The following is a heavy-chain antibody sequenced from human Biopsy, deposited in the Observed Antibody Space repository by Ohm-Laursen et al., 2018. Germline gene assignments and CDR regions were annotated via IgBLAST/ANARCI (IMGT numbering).Heavy chain of an antibody. V-gene: IGHV4-31*03. CDR1: GASVKTSGYF. Sequence: TLSLTCCVSGASVKTSGYFWARIRQRPGKGLEWIGYISYNERTHYNPSLTSRLAISFDTSNNRISLQLRSVSVADTAVYYCVREPKTGAAEAWYFDLWGRGSPVTVPS. CDR2: ISYNERT. D-gene: IGHD7-27*01. CDR3: VREPKTGAAEAWYFDL. J-gene: IGHJ2*01.